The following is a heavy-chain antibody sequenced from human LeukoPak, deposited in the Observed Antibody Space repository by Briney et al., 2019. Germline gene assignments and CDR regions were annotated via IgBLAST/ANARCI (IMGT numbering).Heavy chain of an antibody. V-gene: IGHV1-69*13. CDR1: GYTFTGYY. Sequence: SVKVSCKASGYTFTGYYMHWVRQAPGQGLEWMGGIIPIFGTANYAQKFQGRVTITADESTSTAYMELSSLRSEDTAVYYCARSYSSSWYSFDYWGQGTLVTVSS. CDR2: IIPIFGTA. D-gene: IGHD6-13*01. J-gene: IGHJ4*02. CDR3: ARSYSSSWYSFDY.